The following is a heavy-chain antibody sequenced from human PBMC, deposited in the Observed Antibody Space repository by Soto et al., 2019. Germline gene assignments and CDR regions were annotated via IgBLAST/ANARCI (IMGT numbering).Heavy chain of an antibody. J-gene: IGHJ4*02. CDR2: IYLGDSNT. D-gene: IGHD2-2*02. V-gene: IGHV5-51*01. Sequence: GESLKISCTGSGNSFTSYWIGWVRQMPGKGLEWMGIIYLGDSNTRYSPTFQGQVTISADRSFSTAYLQWSSLKASDTAMYYCARQEYCSCTSCYKVDSWGQGTLVTVSS. CDR3: ARQEYCSCTSCYKVDS. CDR1: GNSFTSYW.